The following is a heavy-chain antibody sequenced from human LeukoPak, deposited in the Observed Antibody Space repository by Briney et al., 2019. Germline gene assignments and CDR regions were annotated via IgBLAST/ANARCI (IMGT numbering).Heavy chain of an antibody. Sequence: SETLSLTCTVSGGSLTNYYWSWIRQPPGKGLECIGYMYYSGSTNYNPSLKSRVTISVDTSKNQFSLNLSSVTAADTAVYYCARGFYYTGMDVWGQGTTVTVSS. D-gene: IGHD3-10*01. J-gene: IGHJ6*02. CDR2: MYYSGST. CDR3: ARGFYYTGMDV. CDR1: GGSLTNYY. V-gene: IGHV4-59*01.